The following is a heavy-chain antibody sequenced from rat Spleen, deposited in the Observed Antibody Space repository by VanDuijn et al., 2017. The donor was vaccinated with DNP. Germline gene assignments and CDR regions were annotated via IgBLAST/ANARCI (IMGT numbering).Heavy chain of an antibody. CDR2: ISTSGSRT. J-gene: IGHJ1*01. CDR1: GFTFSDYN. CDR3: ARGAVATYYWYFDF. Sequence: EVQLVESGGGLVQPGRSLKLSCAASGFTFSDYNMAWVRQAPKKGLEWVATISTSGSRTYYPDSVKGRFTISRDNAKNTQYLQMDSLRSEDTATYYCARGAVATYYWYFDFWGPGTMVTVSS. V-gene: IGHV5S10*01. D-gene: IGHD1-3*01.